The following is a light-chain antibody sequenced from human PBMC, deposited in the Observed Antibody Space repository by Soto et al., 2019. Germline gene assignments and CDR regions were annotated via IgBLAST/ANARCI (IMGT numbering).Light chain of an antibody. CDR2: AAS. V-gene: IGKV1-5*01. CDR3: QQYGISPWT. CDR1: QSISRW. J-gene: IGKJ1*01. Sequence: DIQMTQTTSTLSASVGDSVSIRCRASQSISRWLAWYQQKPGKAPKLLIYAASSLQSGVPSGFSGSGSGTDFTLTISRLEPEDFAVYYCQQYGISPWTFGQGAKV.